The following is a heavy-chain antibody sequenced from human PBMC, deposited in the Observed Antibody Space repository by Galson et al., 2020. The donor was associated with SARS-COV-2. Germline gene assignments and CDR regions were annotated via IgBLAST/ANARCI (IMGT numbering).Heavy chain of an antibody. V-gene: IGHV5-51*01. CDR3: ARRNYDFWSCYYTDWDYYYYYMDV. D-gene: IGHD3-3*01. J-gene: IGHJ6*03. Sequence: GESLKISCKGSGYSFTSYWIGWVRQMPGKGLEWMGIIYPGDSDTRYSPSFQGQVTISADKSISTAYLQWSSLKASDTAMYYCARRNYDFWSCYYTDWDYYYYYMDVWGKGTTVTVSS. CDR2: IYPGDSDT. CDR1: GYSFTSYW.